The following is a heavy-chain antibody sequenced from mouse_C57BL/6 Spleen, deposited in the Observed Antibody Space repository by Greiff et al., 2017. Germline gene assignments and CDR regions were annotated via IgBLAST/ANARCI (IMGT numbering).Heavy chain of an antibody. CDR1: GYTFTSYW. CDR2: IDPSDSYT. J-gene: IGHJ4*01. CDR3: ARWSPAMDY. V-gene: IGHV1-69*01. Sequence: VQLQQPGAELVMPGASVKLSCKASGYTFTSYWMHWVKQRPGQGLEWIGEIDPSDSYTNYNQKFKGKSTLTVDKSTSTAYMQLSSLTSEDSAVYYCARWSPAMDYWGQGTSVTVSS.